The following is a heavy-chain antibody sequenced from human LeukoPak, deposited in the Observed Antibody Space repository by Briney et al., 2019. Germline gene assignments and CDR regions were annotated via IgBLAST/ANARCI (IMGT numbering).Heavy chain of an antibody. CDR1: GFSLTSYW. D-gene: IGHD3-10*01. J-gene: IGHJ4*02. CDR3: TRARDYNSGSYPAF. V-gene: IGHV3-74*01. CDR2: INHDGSDA. Sequence: GGSLRLSCEASGFSLTSYWMDWVRQAPGKGLVWVSRINHDGSDAIYADSVRGRFTISRDDANNRLYLQLNRLGAEDTAIYYCTRARDYNSGSYPAFWGRGTLVTVSS.